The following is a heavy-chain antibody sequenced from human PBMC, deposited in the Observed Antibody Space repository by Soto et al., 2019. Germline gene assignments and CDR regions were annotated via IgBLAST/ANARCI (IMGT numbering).Heavy chain of an antibody. CDR1: GFTFTNYA. CDR3: VARYCSSTTCYQVDS. Sequence: LRLSCSASGFTFTNYAIHWIRQAPGKGLEYVSAISSTGGSTYYADSGKGRFTISRDNSKNTVYLQMSSLRSEESAVYYCVARYCSSTTCYQVDSWGQGTLVTVSS. CDR2: ISSTGGST. V-gene: IGHV3-64D*06. D-gene: IGHD2-2*01. J-gene: IGHJ4*02.